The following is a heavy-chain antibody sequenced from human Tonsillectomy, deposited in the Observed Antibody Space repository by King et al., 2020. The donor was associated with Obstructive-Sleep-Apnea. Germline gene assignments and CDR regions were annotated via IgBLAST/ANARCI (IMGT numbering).Heavy chain of an antibody. D-gene: IGHD4-17*01. CDR2: INHSGST. CDR3: ATLVTTTLYFDS. V-gene: IGHV4-34*01. Sequence: VQLQQWGAGLLKPSETLSLTCAVYGESFSDYYWNWIRQPPGKGLEWIGEINHSGSTNYNPSLKSRVTISVDTSKNQFSLKLSSVTAAETAVYYCATLVTTTLYFDSWGQGTLVTVSS. CDR1: GESFSDYY. J-gene: IGHJ4*02.